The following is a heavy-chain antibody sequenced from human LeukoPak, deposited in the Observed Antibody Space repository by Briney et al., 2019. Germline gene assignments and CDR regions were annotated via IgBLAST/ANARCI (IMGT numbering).Heavy chain of an antibody. CDR1: GFTFSSYE. CDR2: IKEDGREK. D-gene: IGHD3-9*01. V-gene: IGHV3-7*03. Sequence: GGSLRLSCAASGFTFSSYEMNWVRQAPGKGLEWVANIKEDGREKYYVDSVKGRFTVSRDNAKNSLYLQMNSLRAEDTAVYYCARDHYFAEDYWGQGTLVTVSS. J-gene: IGHJ4*02. CDR3: ARDHYFAEDY.